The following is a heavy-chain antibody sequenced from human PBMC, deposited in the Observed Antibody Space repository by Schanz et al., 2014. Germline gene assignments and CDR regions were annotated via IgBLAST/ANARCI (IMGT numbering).Heavy chain of an antibody. D-gene: IGHD5-12*01. CDR2: ISGGGGTT. Sequence: EVHLLESGGGLVPPGGSLRLSCAASGFNFSDYAMCWVRQAPGKGLEWVSAISGGGGTTYYTDSVKGRFTISRDNSKSTLYLQMNSLGAEDTAVYYCARKVVATIGGYYDNWGQGTLVIVSS. V-gene: IGHV3-23*01. CDR1: GFNFSDYA. J-gene: IGHJ4*02. CDR3: ARKVVATIGGYYDN.